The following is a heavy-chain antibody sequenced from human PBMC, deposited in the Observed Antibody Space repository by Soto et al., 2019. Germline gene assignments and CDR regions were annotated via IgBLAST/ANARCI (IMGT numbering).Heavy chain of an antibody. Sequence: PGGSLRLSCAASGFTFSSYGMHWVRQAPGKGLEWVAVISYDGSNKYYADSVKGRFTISRDNSKNTLYLQMNSLRAEDTAVYYCATDPAYQLLNYYYGMDVWGQGTTVTAP. CDR2: ISYDGSNK. V-gene: IGHV3-30*03. J-gene: IGHJ6*02. CDR1: GFTFSSYG. D-gene: IGHD2-2*01. CDR3: ATDPAYQLLNYYYGMDV.